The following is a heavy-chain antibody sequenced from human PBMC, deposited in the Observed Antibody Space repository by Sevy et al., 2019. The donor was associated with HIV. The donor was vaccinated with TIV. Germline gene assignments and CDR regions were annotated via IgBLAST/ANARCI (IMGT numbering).Heavy chain of an antibody. D-gene: IGHD2-15*01. V-gene: IGHV3-23*01. CDR1: GFTFSNYA. CDR3: AKWGVVASYYYYYYMDV. CDR2: ISGSSGST. J-gene: IGHJ6*02. Sequence: GGSLRLSCAASGFTFSNYAMSWVRQAPGKGLEWVSSISGSSGSTYYADSVKGRFTIPRDNSKNTLYLQMNSLRAEDTAVYYCAKWGVVASYYYYYYMDVWGQGTTVTVSS.